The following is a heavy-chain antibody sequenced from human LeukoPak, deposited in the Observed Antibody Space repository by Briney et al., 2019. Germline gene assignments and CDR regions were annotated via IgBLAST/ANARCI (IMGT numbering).Heavy chain of an antibody. CDR2: IKQDGNEK. J-gene: IGHJ4*02. V-gene: IGHV3-7*01. CDR3: ARELLGHGYNSGDFDY. D-gene: IGHD5-24*01. Sequence: GGSLRLSCAASGFTFSSYWMNWVRQAPGKGLEWVANIKQDGNEKYYVDSVKGRFTISRDNAKNSLYLQMSSLRAEDTAVYYCARELLGHGYNSGDFDYWGQGTLVTVSS. CDR1: GFTFSSYW.